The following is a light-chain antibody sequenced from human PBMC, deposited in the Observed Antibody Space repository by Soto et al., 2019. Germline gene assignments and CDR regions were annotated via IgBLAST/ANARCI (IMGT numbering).Light chain of an antibody. CDR2: WAS. V-gene: IGKV4-1*01. CDR3: QQYYSTLT. CDR1: QSVLYNSNNKNY. J-gene: IGKJ4*01. Sequence: SQSVLYNSNNKNYLAWYQQRPGQPPKLLIYWASTRESGVPDRFSGSGSGTDFTLTISSLQAEDVAVYYCQQYYSTLTFGGGTKVDNK.